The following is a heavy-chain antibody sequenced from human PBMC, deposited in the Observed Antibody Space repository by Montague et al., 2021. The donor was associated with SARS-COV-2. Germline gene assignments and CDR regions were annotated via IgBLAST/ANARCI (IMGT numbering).Heavy chain of an antibody. CDR3: AREGLHNWFDP. V-gene: IGHV4-59*01. Sequence: SETPLTCTVSNGSINSYYWSWVRQPPGKRLEWIGYIYYRGSTNYNPSLESRVTMSIDSSKNQFSLKLRSVTAADTAVYFCAREGLHNWFDPWGQGTLVIVSS. CDR1: NGSINSYY. CDR2: IYYRGST. J-gene: IGHJ5*02.